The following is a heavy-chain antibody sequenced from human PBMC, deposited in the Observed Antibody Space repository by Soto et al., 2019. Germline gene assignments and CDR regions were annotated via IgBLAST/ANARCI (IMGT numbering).Heavy chain of an antibody. CDR3: TTDVDVTVLLPALDYDFCGMDV. Sequence: EVQLVESGGGLVKPGGSLRLSCAASGFTFSKAWMNWVRQAPGKGLEWVGRIKSKIDGGTTDYAAPVKGRFTISRDDSQNTLYLQMNSLKTEDTAVYYCTTDVDVTVLLPALDYDFCGMDVWGQGTTVTVSS. CDR2: IKSKIDGGTT. CDR1: GFTFSKAW. V-gene: IGHV3-15*07. J-gene: IGHJ6*02. D-gene: IGHD2-2*01.